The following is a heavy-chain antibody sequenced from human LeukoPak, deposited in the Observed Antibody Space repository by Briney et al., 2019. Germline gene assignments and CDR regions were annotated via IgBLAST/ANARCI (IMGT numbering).Heavy chain of an antibody. CDR1: GYTFPSYD. D-gene: IGHD3-22*01. V-gene: IGHV1-8*01. J-gene: IGHJ4*02. CDR3: ARGPYYYDSSASTGGGFDF. CDR2: MNPNSGNT. Sequence: GPVKVSCKASGYTFPSYDINWVRRATGQGLEWMGWMNPNSGNTGYAQKFQGRVTMTRNTSISTAYMELSSLRSEDTAVYYCARGPYYYDSSASTGGGFDFWGQGTLVTVSS.